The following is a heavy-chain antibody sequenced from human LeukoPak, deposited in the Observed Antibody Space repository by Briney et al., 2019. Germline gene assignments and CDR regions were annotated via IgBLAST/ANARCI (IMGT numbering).Heavy chain of an antibody. V-gene: IGHV4-38-2*02. Sequence: SETLSLTCTVSGYSISSGYYWGWIRQPPGKGLEWIGSIYRSGNTYYNPSLKSRLTISVDTSKNQFSLKVSSVTAADTAVYYCAAGSGIYILRDDYWGQGTLVTVSS. CDR2: IYRSGNT. D-gene: IGHD1-26*01. J-gene: IGHJ4*02. CDR1: GYSISSGYY. CDR3: AAGSGIYILRDDY.